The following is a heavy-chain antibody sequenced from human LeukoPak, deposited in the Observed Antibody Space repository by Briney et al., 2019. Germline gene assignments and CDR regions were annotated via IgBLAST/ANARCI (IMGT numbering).Heavy chain of an antibody. CDR1: GGTFSSYA. CDR3: ARVRITIPYWYFDL. Sequence: SVKVSCKASGGTFSSYAISWVRQAPGQGLEWMGGITPIFGTANYAQKFQGRVTITADESTSTAYMELSSLRSEDTAAYYCARVRITIPYWYFDLWGRGTLVTVSS. D-gene: IGHD3-9*01. J-gene: IGHJ2*01. CDR2: ITPIFGTA. V-gene: IGHV1-69*01.